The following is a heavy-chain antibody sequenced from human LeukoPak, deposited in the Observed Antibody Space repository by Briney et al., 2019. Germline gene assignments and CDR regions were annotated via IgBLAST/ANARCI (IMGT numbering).Heavy chain of an antibody. J-gene: IGHJ6*02. CDR1: GFTFDDYA. CDR3: AKDLSSAITSALVLDV. D-gene: IGHD3-22*01. V-gene: IGHV3-9*01. Sequence: GGSLRLSCTVSGFTFDDYAMHWARHTPWKGLEWVAGITWNRDNIGYGDSVKGRFTISRDNVKNVLYLQMNSLRPEDTALYYCAKDLSSAITSALVLDVWGQGTTVTVS. CDR2: ITWNRDNI.